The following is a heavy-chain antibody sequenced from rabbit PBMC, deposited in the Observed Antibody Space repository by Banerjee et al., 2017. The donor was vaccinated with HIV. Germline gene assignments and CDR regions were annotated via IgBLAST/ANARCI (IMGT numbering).Heavy chain of an antibody. CDR2: ISSGSSGRT. Sequence: QEQLKETGGGLVKPGASLTLTCKASGIDFSSYYYMCWVRQAPGKGLEWIACISSGSSGRTYYASWAKGRFTISKTSSTTVTLQMNSLTDEDTAMYFCAKRVDYVGYGAGGLWGPGTLVTVS. CDR3: AKRVDYVGYGAGGL. CDR1: GIDFSSYYY. J-gene: IGHJ4*01. V-gene: IGHV1S45*01. D-gene: IGHD7-1*01.